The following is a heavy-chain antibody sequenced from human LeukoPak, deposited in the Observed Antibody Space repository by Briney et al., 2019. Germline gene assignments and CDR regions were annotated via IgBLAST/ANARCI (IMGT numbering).Heavy chain of an antibody. CDR1: GYSFTSYW. CDR2: TYPGDSDT. D-gene: IGHD3-10*01. J-gene: IGHJ6*02. Sequence: GESLKISCKGSGYSFTSYWIGWVRQMPGKGLEWMGITYPGDSDTRYSPSFQGQVTISADKSISTAYLQWSSLKASDTAMYYCARGEAPPTYGSGSYTKRPYYYYGMDVWGQGTTVTVSS. V-gene: IGHV5-51*01. CDR3: ARGEAPPTYGSGSYTKRPYYYYGMDV.